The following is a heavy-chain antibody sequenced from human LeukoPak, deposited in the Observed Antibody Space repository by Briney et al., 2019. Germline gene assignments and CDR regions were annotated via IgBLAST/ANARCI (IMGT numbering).Heavy chain of an antibody. D-gene: IGHD3-22*01. J-gene: IGHJ4*02. V-gene: IGHV1-18*01. CDR2: ISTYNGNT. CDR3: ARVGYDSSGYYPRWGDY. Sequence: ASVKVSCKASGYTFTTYAITWVRQAPGQALEWMGWISTYNGNTNYAQKLQGRVTMTTDTSTSTAYMELRSLRSDDTAVYYCARVGYDSSGYYPRWGDYWGQGTLVTVSS. CDR1: GYTFTTYA.